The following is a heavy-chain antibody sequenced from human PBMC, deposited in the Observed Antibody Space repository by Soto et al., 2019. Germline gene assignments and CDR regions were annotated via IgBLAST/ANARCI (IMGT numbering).Heavy chain of an antibody. CDR2: VWFDGGNK. D-gene: IGHD4-17*01. CDR1: GFTFSDHA. CDR3: ARAPAGDYTLYHYYTMDV. V-gene: IGHV3-33*01. Sequence: QVQLVASGGGVVQPGTSLRLSCEASGFTFSDHAMHWVRQAPGKGLEWVAVVWFDGGNKFYTDSVKGRFTISRDNSKNTLFLQMSSLRVVDTAVYYCARAPAGDYTLYHYYTMDVWCQGTPVTVSS. J-gene: IGHJ6*02.